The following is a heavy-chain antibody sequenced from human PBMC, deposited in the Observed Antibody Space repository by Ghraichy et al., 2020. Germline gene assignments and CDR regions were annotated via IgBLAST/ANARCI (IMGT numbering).Heavy chain of an antibody. Sequence: GGSLRLSCAASGFTFSSYSMNWVRQAPGKGLEWVSSISSSSSYIYYADSVKGRFTISRDNAKNSLYLQMNSLRAEDTAVYYCARDFRYCSGGSCYSHAFDIWGQGTMVTVSS. D-gene: IGHD2-15*01. CDR3: ARDFRYCSGGSCYSHAFDI. J-gene: IGHJ3*02. V-gene: IGHV3-21*01. CDR2: ISSSSSYI. CDR1: GFTFSSYS.